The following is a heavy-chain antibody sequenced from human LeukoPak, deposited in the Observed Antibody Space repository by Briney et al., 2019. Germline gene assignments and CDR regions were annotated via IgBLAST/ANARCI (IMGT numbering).Heavy chain of an antibody. Sequence: ASVKVSCTASGYTFTGYYMHWVRQAPGQGLEWMGWINPNSGGIKYAQKFQGRVTMTRDTSISTAYMELSRLGSDDTAVYYCARSATFDYWGQGTLVTVSS. CDR3: ARSATFDY. J-gene: IGHJ4*02. CDR1: GYTFTGYY. V-gene: IGHV1-2*02. CDR2: INPNSGGI.